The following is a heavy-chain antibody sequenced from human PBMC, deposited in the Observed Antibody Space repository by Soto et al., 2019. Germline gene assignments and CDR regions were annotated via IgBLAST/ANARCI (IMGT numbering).Heavy chain of an antibody. CDR2: INAGNGNT. D-gene: IGHD5-18*01. CDR1: GYTFTGYA. V-gene: IGHV1-3*01. J-gene: IGHJ4*02. CDR3: ATYVDTAMVFDY. Sequence: GASVKVSCKASGYTFTGYAMHWVRQAPGQRLEWMGWINAGNGNTKYSQKFQGRVTMTRDTSASTAYMELSSLRSEDTAVYYCATYVDTAMVFDYWGQGTLVTVSS.